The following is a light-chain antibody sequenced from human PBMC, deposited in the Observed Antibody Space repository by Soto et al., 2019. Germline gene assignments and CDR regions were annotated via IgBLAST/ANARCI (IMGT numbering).Light chain of an antibody. V-gene: IGLV2-11*01. CDR3: CSYAGSYV. CDR1: SSDVGGYNY. Sequence: QSALTQPRSVSGSPGQSVTISCTGTSSDVGGYNYVSWYQQHPGKAPKLMIYDVSKRPSGVPDRFSGSTSGNAASLTISGLQGEDGADYYCCSYAGSYVVGTGTKLTVL. J-gene: IGLJ1*01. CDR2: DVS.